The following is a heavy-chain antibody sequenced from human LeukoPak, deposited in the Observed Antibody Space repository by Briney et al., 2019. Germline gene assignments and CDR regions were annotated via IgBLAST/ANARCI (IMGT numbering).Heavy chain of an antibody. D-gene: IGHD1-1*01. J-gene: IGHJ4*02. CDR3: AREQTGTYSGFDS. V-gene: IGHV3-20*04. CDR2: INWNGGST. CDR1: GFTFDDYG. Sequence: GGSLRLSCAASGFTFDDYGMTWVRQVPGKGLEWVSGINWNGGSTGYADSVKGRFTISRDNAKNSLYLQLNSLRAEDTALYYCAREQTGTYSGFDSWGQGTLVTVSS.